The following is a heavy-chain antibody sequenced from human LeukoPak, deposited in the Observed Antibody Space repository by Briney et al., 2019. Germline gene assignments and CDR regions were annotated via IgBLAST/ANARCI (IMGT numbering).Heavy chain of an antibody. CDR2: IIPIFGTA. D-gene: IGHD2-15*01. CDR3: ARDRVVAANYYYYMDV. V-gene: IGHV1-69*05. CDR1: GGTFSSYA. Sequence: GASVKVSCKASGGTFSSYAISWVRQAPGQGLEWMGRIIPIFGTANYAQKFQGRVTITTDESTSTAYMELSSLRSEDTAVYYCARDRVVAANYYYYMDVWGKGTTATVSS. J-gene: IGHJ6*03.